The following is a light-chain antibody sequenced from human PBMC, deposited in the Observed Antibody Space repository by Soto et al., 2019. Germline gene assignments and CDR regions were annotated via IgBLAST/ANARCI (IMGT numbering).Light chain of an antibody. V-gene: IGKV3-20*01. CDR3: QQYGSSRT. CDR2: GAS. J-gene: IGKJ1*01. CDR1: QSVSSSY. Sequence: EIVLTQSPGTLSLSPGERATLSCRASQSVSSSYLAWYQQKPGQPPRLLIYGASSRATGIPDRFSGSGSGTDFTLTISRLEPEDFAVYYCQQYGSSRTFGQGTKVEIE.